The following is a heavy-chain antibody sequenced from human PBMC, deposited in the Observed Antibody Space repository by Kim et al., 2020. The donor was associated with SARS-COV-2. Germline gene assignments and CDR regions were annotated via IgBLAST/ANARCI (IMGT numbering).Heavy chain of an antibody. V-gene: IGHV3-23*01. D-gene: IGHD5-12*01. Sequence: GGSLRLSCAASGFTFSSYAMSWVRQAPGKGLDCVSGISGSGGITYYADSVKGRFTISRDNSKSTLYLQMNSLRAEDTALYYCAKEDARGYSDYEIHYWGQGTLVTVSS. CDR2: ISGSGGIT. CDR1: GFTFSSYA. J-gene: IGHJ4*02. CDR3: AKEDARGYSDYEIHY.